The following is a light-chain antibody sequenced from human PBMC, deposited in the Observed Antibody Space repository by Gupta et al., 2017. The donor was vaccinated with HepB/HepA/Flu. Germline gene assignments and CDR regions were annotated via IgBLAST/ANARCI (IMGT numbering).Light chain of an antibody. CDR2: DAS. CDR3: QQRSNWLCS. Sequence: EIVLTQSSATLSLSPGERATLSCRASQSVSSYLAWYQQKPGQAPRLLIYDASNRATGIPARFSGSGSGTDFTLTISSLEPEDFAVYYCQQRSNWLCSFCQGTKLEIK. CDR1: QSVSSY. V-gene: IGKV3-11*01. J-gene: IGKJ2*04.